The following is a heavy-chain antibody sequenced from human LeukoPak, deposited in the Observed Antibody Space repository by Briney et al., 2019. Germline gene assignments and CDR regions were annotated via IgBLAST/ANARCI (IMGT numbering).Heavy chain of an antibody. V-gene: IGHV4-4*07. Sequence: SETLSLTCIVSGGSISSHYWSWIRQPAGKGLERIGRIYASGSTDYNPSLKSRVTMSVDTSKNQLSLKLSSVTAADTAVYYCARNLYYYDSGGYPKDAFDIWGQGTRVTVSS. CDR3: ARNLYYYDSGGYPKDAFDI. CDR2: IYASGST. J-gene: IGHJ3*02. CDR1: GGSISSHY. D-gene: IGHD3-22*01.